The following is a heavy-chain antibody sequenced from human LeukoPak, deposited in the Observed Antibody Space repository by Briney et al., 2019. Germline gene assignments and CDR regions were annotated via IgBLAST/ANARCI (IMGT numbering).Heavy chain of an antibody. V-gene: IGHV4-39*07. CDR2: FYYSGST. CDR1: GGSISNSGYY. D-gene: IGHD5-24*01. CDR3: ARDSRRDGYNLDY. Sequence: SETLSLTCTVSGGSISNSGYYWGRIRQPPGKGLEWIGNFYYSGSTYYNPSLMSRVTISLDTSKNEFSLKLSSVTAADTAVYYCARDSRRDGYNLDYWGRGTLVTVSS. J-gene: IGHJ4*02.